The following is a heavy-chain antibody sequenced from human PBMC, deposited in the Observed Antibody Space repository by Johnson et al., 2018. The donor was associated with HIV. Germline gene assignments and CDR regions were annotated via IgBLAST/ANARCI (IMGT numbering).Heavy chain of an antibody. CDR3: ATSGSYDAFDI. CDR1: GFTFDDYA. D-gene: IGHD1-26*01. V-gene: IGHV3-13*01. J-gene: IGHJ3*02. Sequence: VQLVESGGGLVQPGRSLRLSCAASGFTFDDYAMHWVRQAPGKGLEWVSAIGTAGDTYYADSVKGRFTISRDNSKNTLYLQMNSLRAEDTAVYYCATSGSYDAFDIWGQGTMVTVSS. CDR2: IGTAGDT.